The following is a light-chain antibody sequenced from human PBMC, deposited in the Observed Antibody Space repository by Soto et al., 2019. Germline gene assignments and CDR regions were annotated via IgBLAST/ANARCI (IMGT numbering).Light chain of an antibody. Sequence: EIVLTQSPATLSSSPGERATLSCRASQSVSSNFAWYQHKPGQAPRLLIYDTSNRATGIPARFSGSGSGTDFTLAISSLQSEDFAVYYCQQCAYWPETFGQGTKVDIK. CDR2: DTS. CDR1: QSVSSN. CDR3: QQCAYWPET. V-gene: IGKV3-11*01. J-gene: IGKJ1*01.